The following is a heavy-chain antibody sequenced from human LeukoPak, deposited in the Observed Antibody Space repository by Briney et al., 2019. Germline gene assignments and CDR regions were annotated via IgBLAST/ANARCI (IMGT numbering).Heavy chain of an antibody. V-gene: IGHV3-21*04. D-gene: IGHD3-10*02. J-gene: IGHJ4*02. CDR3: AKWSGDPDFDY. Sequence: GGSLRLSCGVSGFTFSSYSMNWVRQAPGKGLEWVSSISSSSSYIYYADSVKGRFTISRDNSKNTLYLQMNSLRAEDTAVYYCAKWSGDPDFDYWGQGTLVTVSS. CDR1: GFTFSSYS. CDR2: ISSSSSYI.